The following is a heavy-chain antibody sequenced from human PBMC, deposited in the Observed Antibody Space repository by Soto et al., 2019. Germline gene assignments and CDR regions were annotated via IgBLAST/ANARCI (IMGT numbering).Heavy chain of an antibody. J-gene: IGHJ6*02. Sequence: QVQLVQSGAEVKKPGASVKVSCKASGYTFTGYYMHWVRQAPGQGLEWMGWINHNSGGTNYAQKFQGWVTMTRDTSISTAYMELSRPRSDDTAVYYCARSGGCSSTSCYEAYYYYYYGMDVWGQGTTVTVSS. V-gene: IGHV1-2*04. CDR3: ARSGGCSSTSCYEAYYYYYYGMDV. CDR1: GYTFTGYY. CDR2: INHNSGGT. D-gene: IGHD2-2*01.